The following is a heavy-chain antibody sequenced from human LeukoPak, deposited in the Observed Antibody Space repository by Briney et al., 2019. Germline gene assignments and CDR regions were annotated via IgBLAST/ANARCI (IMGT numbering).Heavy chain of an antibody. Sequence: GSLRLSCAASGFTFSSYAMSWVRQAPGKGLEWVSAISGSGGSTYYADSVKGRFTISRDNSKNTLYLQMNSLRAEDTAVYYCAKAPGSGSYLNYFDYWGQGTLVTVSS. CDR2: ISGSGGST. CDR3: AKAPGSGSYLNYFDY. CDR1: GFTFSSYA. D-gene: IGHD3-10*01. J-gene: IGHJ4*02. V-gene: IGHV3-23*01.